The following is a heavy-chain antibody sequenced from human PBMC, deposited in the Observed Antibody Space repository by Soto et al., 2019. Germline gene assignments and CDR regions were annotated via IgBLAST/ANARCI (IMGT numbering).Heavy chain of an antibody. CDR1: GYTFTSYA. D-gene: IGHD4-4*01. Sequence: QVQLVQSGAEVKKPGASVKVSCKASGYTFTSYAMHWVRQAPGQRLEWMGWINAGNGNTKYSQKFQGRVTTTRDTPXTXAXXELSSLRSEDTAVYYCASSYSNYALIDYYYYGMDVWGQGTTVTVSS. J-gene: IGHJ6*02. V-gene: IGHV1-3*01. CDR2: INAGNGNT. CDR3: ASSYSNYALIDYYYYGMDV.